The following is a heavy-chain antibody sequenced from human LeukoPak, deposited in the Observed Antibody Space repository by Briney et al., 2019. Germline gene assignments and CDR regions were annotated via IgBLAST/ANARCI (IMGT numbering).Heavy chain of an antibody. Sequence: SETLSLTCTVSGGSISSGSYYWSWIRQPAGKGLEWIGRIYTSGSTNYNPSLKSRVTISVDTSKNQFSLKLSSVTAADTAVYYCARTAQATRFDPWGQGTLVTVSS. CDR1: GGSISSGSYY. CDR3: ARTAQATRFDP. V-gene: IGHV4-61*02. CDR2: IYTSGST. D-gene: IGHD1-26*01. J-gene: IGHJ5*02.